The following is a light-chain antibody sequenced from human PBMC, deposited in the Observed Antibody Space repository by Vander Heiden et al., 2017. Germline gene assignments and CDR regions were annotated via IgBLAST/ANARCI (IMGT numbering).Light chain of an antibody. CDR2: GAS. Sequence: GTLSLSPGERATLSCRASQSVSSSYLAWYQQQPGQAPRLLIYGASSRATGIPDRFSGRGSGTDFTLTISRLEPEDFAVYYCQQDGSSPGTFGQGTKVXIK. CDR3: QQDGSSPGT. V-gene: IGKV3-20*01. CDR1: QSVSSSY. J-gene: IGKJ1*01.